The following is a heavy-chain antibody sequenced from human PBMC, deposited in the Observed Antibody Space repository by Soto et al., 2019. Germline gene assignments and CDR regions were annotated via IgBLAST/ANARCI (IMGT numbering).Heavy chain of an antibody. J-gene: IGHJ4*02. V-gene: IGHV4-39*01. Sequence: PSETLSLTCTVSGGSISSSSYYWGWIRQPPGKGLEWIGSIYYSGSTYYNPSLKSRVTISVDTSKNQFSLKLSSVTAADTAVYYCARPKGVAVAGPFDYWGQGTLVTVSS. CDR2: IYYSGST. D-gene: IGHD6-19*01. CDR1: GGSISSSSYY. CDR3: ARPKGVAVAGPFDY.